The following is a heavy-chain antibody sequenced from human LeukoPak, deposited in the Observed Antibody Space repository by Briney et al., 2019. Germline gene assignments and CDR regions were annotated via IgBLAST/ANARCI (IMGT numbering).Heavy chain of an antibody. Sequence: PGGSLRLSCAASGYTFTGYYMHWVRQAPGQGLEWMGWINPNSGGTNYAQKFQGRVTMTRDTSISTAYMELSRLRSDDTAVYYCARDRGPRHHYYGSGRYYYYMDVWGKGTTVTISS. D-gene: IGHD3-10*01. V-gene: IGHV1-2*02. CDR2: INPNSGGT. CDR3: ARDRGPRHHYYGSGRYYYYMDV. CDR1: GYTFTGYY. J-gene: IGHJ6*03.